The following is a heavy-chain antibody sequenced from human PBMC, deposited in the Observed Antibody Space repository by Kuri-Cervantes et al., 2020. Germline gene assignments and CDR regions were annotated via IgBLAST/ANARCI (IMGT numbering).Heavy chain of an antibody. V-gene: IGHV3-30*07. CDR2: ISYDGSIR. CDR3: TTDDDYGAFDI. J-gene: IGHJ3*02. Sequence: GGSLRLSCAASGFTFSSYAMHWVRQAPGKGLEWVTVISYDGSIRYYIDSVKGRFTISRDNSKNRLYLQMNSLKTEDTAVYYCTTDDDYGAFDIWGQGTMVTVSS. CDR1: GFTFSSYA. D-gene: IGHD4-17*01.